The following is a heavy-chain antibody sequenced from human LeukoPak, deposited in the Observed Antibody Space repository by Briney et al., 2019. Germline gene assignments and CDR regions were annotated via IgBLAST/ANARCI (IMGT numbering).Heavy chain of an antibody. CDR2: IYYSGST. Sequence: SETLSLTCTVSGGSISSYYWSWIRQPPGKGLEWIGYIYYSGSTNYNPSLKSRVTISVDTSKNQFSLKLSSVTAADTAVYYCARRRLNYGDNWFDPWGQGTLVTVSS. J-gene: IGHJ5*02. D-gene: IGHD4-17*01. CDR1: GGSISSYY. V-gene: IGHV4-59*01. CDR3: ARRRLNYGDNWFDP.